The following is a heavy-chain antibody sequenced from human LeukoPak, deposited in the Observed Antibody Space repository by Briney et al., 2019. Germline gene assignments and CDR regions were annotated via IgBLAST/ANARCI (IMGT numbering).Heavy chain of an antibody. J-gene: IGHJ4*02. D-gene: IGHD2-2*01. CDR3: ASIVVVPAAVFDY. CDR2: ISSSGSTI. V-gene: IGHV3-11*04. CDR1: GFTFSDYY. Sequence: TGGSLRLSCAASGFTFSDYYMSWIRQAPGKGLEWVSYISSSGSTIYYADSVKGRFTISRDNAKNSLYLQMNSLRAEDTAVYYCASIVVVPAAVFDYWGQGTLVTVSS.